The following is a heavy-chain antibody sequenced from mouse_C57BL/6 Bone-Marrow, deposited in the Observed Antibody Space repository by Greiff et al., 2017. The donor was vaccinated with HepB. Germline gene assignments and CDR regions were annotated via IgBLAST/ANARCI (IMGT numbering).Heavy chain of an antibody. CDR1: GYTFTDYE. CDR3: TRYYGYDDWYFDV. J-gene: IGHJ1*03. D-gene: IGHD2-2*01. Sequence: VKLLESGAELVRPGASVTLSCKASGYTFTDYEMHWVKQTPVHGLEWIGAIDPETGGTAYNQKFKGKAILTADKSSSTAYMELRSLTSEDSAVYYCTRYYGYDDWYFDVWGTGTTVTVSS. CDR2: IDPETGGT. V-gene: IGHV1-15*01.